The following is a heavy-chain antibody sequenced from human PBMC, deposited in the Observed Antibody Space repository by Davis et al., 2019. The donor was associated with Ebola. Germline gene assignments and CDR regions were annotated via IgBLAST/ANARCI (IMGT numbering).Heavy chain of an antibody. V-gene: IGHV3-7*01. CDR3: VRDSGYYSHDY. J-gene: IGHJ4*01. CDR1: GFTFSRDR. CDR2: IKQDGSEK. D-gene: IGHD5-12*01. Sequence: GESLKTSCAASGFTFSRDRMTWARQAPGKGLEWVANIKQDGSEKYYVDSVKGRFTISRDNAKNTLSLQMNSLRVEDTAVYYCVRDSGYYSHDYWGHGTLVTVSS.